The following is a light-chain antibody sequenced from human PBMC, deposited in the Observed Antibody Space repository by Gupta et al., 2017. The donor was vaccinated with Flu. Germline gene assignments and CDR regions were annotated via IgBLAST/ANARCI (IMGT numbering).Light chain of an antibody. V-gene: IGKV1-5*03. J-gene: IGKJ4*01. Sequence: PSTLSASVGERVTITCRASQNINSWLAWYQQKPGKAPKFLIYKASSLQSGVPSRFSGSGSGTQFTLTISSLQPDDYATYYCQQYEAYPLTFGGGTKVEIK. CDR2: KAS. CDR3: QQYEAYPLT. CDR1: QNINSW.